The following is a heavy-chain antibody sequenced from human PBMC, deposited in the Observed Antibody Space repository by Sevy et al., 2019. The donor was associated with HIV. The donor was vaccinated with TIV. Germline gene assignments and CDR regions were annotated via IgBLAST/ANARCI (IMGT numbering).Heavy chain of an antibody. CDR1: GYTLSQLS. CDR3: ATTKDYYDSSGYPFDY. V-gene: IGHV1-24*01. J-gene: IGHJ4*02. CDR2: FDPEDGRT. D-gene: IGHD3-22*01. Sequence: ASVKVSCKVSGYTLSQLSMHWVRQAPGKGLEWVGTFDPEDGRTIYAQKFQGRVTMTGDTSTDTAYMELNSLNSEDTDVYYCATTKDYYDSSGYPFDYWGQGTQVTVSS.